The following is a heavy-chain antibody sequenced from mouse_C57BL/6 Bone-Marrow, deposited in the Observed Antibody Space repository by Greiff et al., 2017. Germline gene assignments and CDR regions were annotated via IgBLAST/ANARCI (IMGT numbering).Heavy chain of an antibody. CDR3: AREDGNFPFAY. J-gene: IGHJ3*01. CDR1: GYTFTDYN. D-gene: IGHD2-1*01. CDR2: INPNNGGT. V-gene: IGHV1-18*01. Sequence: EVQLQQSGPELVKPGASVKIPCKASGYTFTDYNMDWVKQSHGKSLEWIGDINPNNGGTIYNQKFKGKATLTVDKSSSTAYMELRSLTSEDTAVYYCAREDGNFPFAYWGQGTLVTVSA.